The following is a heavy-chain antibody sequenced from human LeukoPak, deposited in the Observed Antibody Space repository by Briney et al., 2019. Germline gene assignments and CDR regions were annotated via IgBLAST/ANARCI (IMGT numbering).Heavy chain of an antibody. CDR3: ARVDYYGSGSYYNLGSHYYYYYMDV. D-gene: IGHD3-10*01. Sequence: SETLSLTCTVSGGSISSNSNYWGWIRQPPGKGLEWIGSISYSGSTYQNPSLKSRVTISVDKSKNQFSLKLSSVTAADTAVYYCARVDYYGSGSYYNLGSHYYYYYMDVWGKGTTVTISS. CDR1: GGSISSNSNY. V-gene: IGHV4-39*07. CDR2: ISYSGST. J-gene: IGHJ6*03.